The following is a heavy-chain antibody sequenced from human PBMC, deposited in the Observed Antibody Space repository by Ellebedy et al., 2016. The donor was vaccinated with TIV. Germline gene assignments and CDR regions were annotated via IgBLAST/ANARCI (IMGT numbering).Heavy chain of an antibody. D-gene: IGHD3-22*01. CDR3: ARAIVVVIIGDYYFDY. Sequence: SETLSLTXAVSGGSISSSNWWSWVRQPPGKGLEWIGEIYHSGSTNYNPSLKSRVTISVDKSKNQFSLKLSSVTAADTAVYYCARAIVVVIIGDYYFDYWGQGTLVTVSS. V-gene: IGHV4-4*02. CDR2: IYHSGST. J-gene: IGHJ4*02. CDR1: GGSISSSNW.